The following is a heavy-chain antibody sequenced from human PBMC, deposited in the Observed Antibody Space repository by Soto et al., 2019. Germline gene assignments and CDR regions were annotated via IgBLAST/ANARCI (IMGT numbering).Heavy chain of an antibody. Sequence: LSETLSLTCAVYGGSFSGYYWSWIRQPPGKGLEWIGEINHSGSTNYNPSLKSRVTISVDTSKNQFSLKLSSVTAADTAVYYCARFVVVPAAIAHYYYYMDVWGKGTTVTVSS. D-gene: IGHD2-2*02. CDR3: ARFVVVPAAIAHYYYYMDV. CDR1: GGSFSGYY. CDR2: INHSGST. V-gene: IGHV4-34*01. J-gene: IGHJ6*03.